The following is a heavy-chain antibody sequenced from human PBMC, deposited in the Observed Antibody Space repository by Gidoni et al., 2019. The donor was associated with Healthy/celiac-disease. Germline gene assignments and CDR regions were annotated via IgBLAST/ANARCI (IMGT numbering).Heavy chain of an antibody. Sequence: EVQLVESGGGLVQPGGSLSLSCAASGFTFSSHWMSWVRQAPGKGLEWVANIKQDGSEKYYVDSVKGRFTISRDNAKNSLYLQMNSLRAEDTAVYYCARVTPERFLEWLGYYYYGMDVWGQGTTVTVSS. CDR2: IKQDGSEK. V-gene: IGHV3-7*03. D-gene: IGHD3-3*01. J-gene: IGHJ6*02. CDR1: GFTFSSHW. CDR3: ARVTPERFLEWLGYYYYGMDV.